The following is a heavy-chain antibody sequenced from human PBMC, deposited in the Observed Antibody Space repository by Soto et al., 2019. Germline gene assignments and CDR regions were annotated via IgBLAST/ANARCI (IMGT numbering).Heavy chain of an antibody. V-gene: IGHV3-23*01. Sequence: EVQLLESGGGLVQPGGSLRLSCAASGFTFSSYAMSWVRQAPGKGLEWVSAISGSGGSTYYADSVKGRFTISRDNSXXTLYLQMNSLRAEDTAVYYCAKDYFSSGYYYGFDYWGQGTLVTVSS. CDR1: GFTFSSYA. CDR2: ISGSGGST. CDR3: AKDYFSSGYYYGFDY. J-gene: IGHJ4*02. D-gene: IGHD3-22*01.